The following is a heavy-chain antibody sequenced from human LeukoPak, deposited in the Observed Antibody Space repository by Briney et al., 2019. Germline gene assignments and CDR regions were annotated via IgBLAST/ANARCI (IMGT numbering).Heavy chain of an antibody. J-gene: IGHJ5*02. CDR1: GFTFSSYS. V-gene: IGHV3-21*01. D-gene: IGHD1-26*01. CDR2: ISSSSSYI. CDR3: ARVSGSYVEGVDP. Sequence: PGGSLRLSCAASGFTFSSYSMNWVRQAPGKGLEWVSSISSSSSYIYYADSVKGRFTISRDNAKDSLYLQMNSLRAEDTAVYYCARVSGSYVEGVDPWGPGTLVTVSS.